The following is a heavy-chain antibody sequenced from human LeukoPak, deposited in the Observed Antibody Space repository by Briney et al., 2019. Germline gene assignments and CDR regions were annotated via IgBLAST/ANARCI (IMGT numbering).Heavy chain of an antibody. CDR3: ARDGGDIVVKETLYYYYMDV. CDR2: FSYGGST. Sequence: KPSETLSLTCTVSGGSIRSYYWSWIRQSPGKGLEWIGSFSYGGSTNYNPSLESRVTISVDTSKNHFSLNLTSVTAADAAVYYCARDGGDIVVKETLYYYYMDVWGKGTTVTISS. D-gene: IGHD2-15*01. J-gene: IGHJ6*03. V-gene: IGHV4-59*01. CDR1: GGSIRSYY.